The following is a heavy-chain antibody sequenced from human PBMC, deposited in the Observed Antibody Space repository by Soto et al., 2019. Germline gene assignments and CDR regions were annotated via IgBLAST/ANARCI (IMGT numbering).Heavy chain of an antibody. J-gene: IGHJ4*02. CDR1: GFTFSSYS. D-gene: IGHD6-13*01. Sequence: GGSLRLSCAASGFTFSSYSMNWVRQAPGKGLEWVSSISSSSSYIYYADSVKGRFTISRDNAKNSLYLQMNSLRAEDTAVYYCAREGSSWYRPMPFDYWGQGTLVTVSS. V-gene: IGHV3-21*01. CDR2: ISSSSSYI. CDR3: AREGSSWYRPMPFDY.